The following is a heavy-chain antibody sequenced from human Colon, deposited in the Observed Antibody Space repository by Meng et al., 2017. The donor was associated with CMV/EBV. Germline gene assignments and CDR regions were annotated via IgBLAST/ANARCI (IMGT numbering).Heavy chain of an antibody. V-gene: IGHV3-23*01. D-gene: IGHD3-3*01. Sequence: GESLKISCTGSGFTFSDYAMTWVRQVPGKGLEWVSGISGGGANTYYADSVKGRFTISRDNSKNTLCLQMNSLRVGDTALYYCAKDLFPGASRFLEWILGHWGQGTGVTVSS. CDR1: GFTFSDYA. J-gene: IGHJ4*02. CDR3: AKDLFPGASRFLEWILGH. CDR2: ISGGGANT.